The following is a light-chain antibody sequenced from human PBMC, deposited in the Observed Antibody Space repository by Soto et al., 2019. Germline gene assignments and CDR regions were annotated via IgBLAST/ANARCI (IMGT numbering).Light chain of an antibody. J-gene: IGKJ1*01. V-gene: IGKV1-5*01. CDR1: ESIGNW. CDR3: QQYHSYWT. CDR2: DAS. Sequence: DIQMTQSPSTLSASEGGRVTVPCRASESIGNWLAWFQQKPGKAPKLLIYDASSLESGVPQRFSGSGSGTEFTLTISSLQTDDFSTYYCQQYHSYWTFGQGTKVDIK.